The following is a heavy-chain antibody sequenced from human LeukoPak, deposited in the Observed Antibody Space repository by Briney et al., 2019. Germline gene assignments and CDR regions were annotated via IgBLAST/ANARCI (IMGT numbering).Heavy chain of an antibody. D-gene: IGHD2-2*01. Sequence: PSETLSLTCTVSGGSISSGDYYWSWIRQPPGKGLEWIGYIYYSGSTNYNPSLKSRVTISVDTSKNQFSLKLSSVTAADTAVYYCASASLDCSSTSCYADWGQGTLVTVSS. CDR2: IYYSGST. CDR3: ASASLDCSSTSCYAD. CDR1: GGSISSGDYY. V-gene: IGHV4-61*08. J-gene: IGHJ4*02.